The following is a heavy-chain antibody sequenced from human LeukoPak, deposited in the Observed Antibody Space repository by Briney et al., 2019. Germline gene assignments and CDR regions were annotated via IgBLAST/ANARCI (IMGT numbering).Heavy chain of an antibody. CDR3: ASLSSGYYYDY. D-gene: IGHD3-22*01. J-gene: IGHJ4*02. CDR2: ISYDGSNK. CDR1: GFTFSSYA. V-gene: IGHV3-30-3*01. Sequence: QPGGSLRLPCAASGFTFSSYAMHWVRQAPGKGLEWVAVISYDGSNKYYADSVKGRFTISRDNSKNTLYLQMNSLRAEDTAVYYCASLSSGYYYDYWGQGTLVTVSS.